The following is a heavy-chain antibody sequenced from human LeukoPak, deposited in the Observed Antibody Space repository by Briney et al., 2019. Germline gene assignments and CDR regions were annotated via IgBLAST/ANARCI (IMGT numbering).Heavy chain of an antibody. J-gene: IGHJ2*01. CDR3: ARSTLNGWFDWYFDL. CDR1: GVSISSGSYY. V-gene: IGHV4-61*02. Sequence: PSQTLSLTCSVSGVSISSGSYYWSWIRQPAGKGLEWIGRIYSSGNTNYNPSLKSRVTISVDTSKNQFSLNLNSVTAADTAVYYCARSTLNGWFDWYFDLWGRGTLVTVSS. CDR2: IYSSGNT. D-gene: IGHD3-10*01.